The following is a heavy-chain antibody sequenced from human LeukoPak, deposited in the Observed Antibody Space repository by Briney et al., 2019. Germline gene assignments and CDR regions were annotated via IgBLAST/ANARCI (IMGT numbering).Heavy chain of an antibody. J-gene: IGHJ4*02. CDR2: VSGSGGST. CDR1: GFTFSSYA. CDR3: AKRVNFGSRSYSKASYYFDY. V-gene: IGHV3-23*01. D-gene: IGHD3-10*01. Sequence: GGSLRLSCAASGFTFSSYAMSWVRQAPGKGLEWVSTVSGSGGSTYYADSVKGRFTISRDNSKNTLYLQMNSLRAEDTAVFYCAKRVNFGSRSYSKASYYFDYWGQGTLVTVSS.